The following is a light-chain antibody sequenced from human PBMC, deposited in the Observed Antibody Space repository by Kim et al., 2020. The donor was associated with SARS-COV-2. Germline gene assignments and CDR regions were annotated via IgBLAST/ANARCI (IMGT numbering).Light chain of an antibody. CDR1: QSISSS. J-gene: IGKJ5*01. V-gene: IGKV3-15*01. CDR3: QQYAYWRA. CDR2: GAS. Sequence: SLCPGERATLSCRASQSISSSLSWYQQKPGQAPRVLIYGASARATGIPARFSGSGSGTEFTLTISNVQSEDFAVYYCQQYAYWRAFGQGTRLEIK.